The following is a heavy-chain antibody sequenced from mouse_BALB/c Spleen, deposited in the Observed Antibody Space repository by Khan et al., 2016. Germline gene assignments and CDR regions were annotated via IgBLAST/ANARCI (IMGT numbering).Heavy chain of an antibody. CDR2: IDPYNGGT. CDR1: GYSFTDYN. J-gene: IGHJ4*01. Sequence: VQLQQSGPELVKPGASVKVSCKASGYSFTDYNIYWVKQSHGESLEWIGYIDPYNGGTSYNQKFKGKATLTVDKSSSTASMHLHSLTSEDSAVYYCVRDGYYEYYAMYYWRQGTSVIVSS. V-gene: IGHV1S135*01. CDR3: VRDGYYEYYAMYY. D-gene: IGHD2-3*01.